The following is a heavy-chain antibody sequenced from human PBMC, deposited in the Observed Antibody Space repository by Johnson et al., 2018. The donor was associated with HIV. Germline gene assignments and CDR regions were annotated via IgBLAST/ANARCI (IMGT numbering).Heavy chain of an antibody. Sequence: QVQLVESGGGVVQPGGSLRLSCAASGFTFSSYGMHWVRQAPGKGLEWVAFIRYDGSNKYYADSVKGRFTISRDNSKNTLYLQMNSLRAEDTAVYYCARRAPSGMLDGFDIWGQGTMVTVSS. CDR3: ARRAPSGMLDGFDI. V-gene: IGHV3-30*02. J-gene: IGHJ3*02. CDR2: IRYDGSNK. D-gene: IGHD5-12*01. CDR1: GFTFSSYG.